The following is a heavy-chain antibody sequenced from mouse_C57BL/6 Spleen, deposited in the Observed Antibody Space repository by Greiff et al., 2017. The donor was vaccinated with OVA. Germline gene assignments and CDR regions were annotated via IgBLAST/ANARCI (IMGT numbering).Heavy chain of an antibody. CDR1: GFTFSDYG. D-gene: IGHD1-1*01. J-gene: IGHJ1*03. CDR3: ARPGTTVVEDWYFDV. V-gene: IGHV5-17*01. CDR2: ISSGSSTI. Sequence: EVKVVESGGGLVKPGGSLKLSCAASGFTFSDYGMHWVRQAPEKGLEWVAYISSGSSTIYYADTVKGRFTISRDNAKNTLFLQMTSLRSEDTAMYYCARPGTTVVEDWYFDVWGTGTTVTVSS.